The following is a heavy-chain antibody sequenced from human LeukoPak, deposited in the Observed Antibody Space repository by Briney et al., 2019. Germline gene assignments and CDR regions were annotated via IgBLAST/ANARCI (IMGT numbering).Heavy chain of an antibody. J-gene: IGHJ4*02. Sequence: PSETLSLTCTVSGGSISSGGYYWSWIRQHPGKGLEWIGYIYYSGSTYYNPSLKSRVTISVDTSKNQFSLKLSSVTAADTAVYYCARGFDGYTRNDYFDYWGQGTLVTVSS. CDR3: ARGFDGYTRNDYFDY. CDR1: GGSISSGGYY. D-gene: IGHD5-24*01. CDR2: IYYSGST. V-gene: IGHV4-31*03.